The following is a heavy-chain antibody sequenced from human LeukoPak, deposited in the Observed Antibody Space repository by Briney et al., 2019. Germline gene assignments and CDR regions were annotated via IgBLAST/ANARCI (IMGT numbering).Heavy chain of an antibody. CDR1: GFTFSSYA. CDR3: AKGRSYYDILTGSKPPYFDY. V-gene: IGHV3-23*01. Sequence: PGGSLRLSCAASGFTFSSYAMSWVRQAPGKGLEWVSAISGSGGSTYYADSVKGRFTISRDNSKNALYLQMNSLRAEDTAVYYRAKGRSYYDILTGSKPPYFDYWGQGTLVTVSS. CDR2: ISGSGGST. D-gene: IGHD3-9*01. J-gene: IGHJ4*02.